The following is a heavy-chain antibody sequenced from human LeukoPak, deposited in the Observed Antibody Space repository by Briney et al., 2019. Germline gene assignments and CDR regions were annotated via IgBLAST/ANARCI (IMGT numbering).Heavy chain of an antibody. CDR2: ISGRDTKT. CDR3: AKRSDYGSNWNYLDY. D-gene: IGHD4-23*01. J-gene: IGHJ4*02. Sequence: GGSLRLSCAASGFTFTSYSMNWVRQAPGKGLEWVSAISGRDTKTYYADSVRGRFTISGDNSKNTLYLQMNSLRADDTAIYYCAKRSDYGSNWNYLDYWGQGAPVTVSS. V-gene: IGHV3-23*01. CDR1: GFTFTSYS.